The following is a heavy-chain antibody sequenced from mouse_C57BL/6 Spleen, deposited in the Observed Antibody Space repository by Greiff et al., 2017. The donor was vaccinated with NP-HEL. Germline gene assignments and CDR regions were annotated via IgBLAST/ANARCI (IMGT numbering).Heavy chain of an antibody. D-gene: IGHD1-1*01. CDR2: IGPGSGST. J-gene: IGHJ2*01. Sequence: QVQLQQSGAELVKPGASVKISCKASGYTFTDYYINWVKQRPGQGLEWIGKIGPGSGSTYYNEKFKGKATLTADKSSSTAYMQLSSLTSEDSAVYFCSRRGSYGSSSDYFDYWGQGTTLTVSS. CDR3: SRRGSYGSSSDYFDY. V-gene: IGHV1-77*01. CDR1: GYTFTDYY.